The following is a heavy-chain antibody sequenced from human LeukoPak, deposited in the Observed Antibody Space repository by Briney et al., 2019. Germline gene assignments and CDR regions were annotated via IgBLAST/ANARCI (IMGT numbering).Heavy chain of an antibody. CDR3: ARDLIVATET. CDR1: GFTFSSYS. V-gene: IGHV3-21*01. CDR2: ISSSSSYI. Sequence: GGSLRLSCAASGFTFSSYSMNWVRQAPGKGLEWVSSISSSSSYIYHADSVKGRFTISRDNAKNSLYLQMNSLRAEDTAVYYCARDLIVATETWGQGTLVTVSS. D-gene: IGHD5-12*01. J-gene: IGHJ4*02.